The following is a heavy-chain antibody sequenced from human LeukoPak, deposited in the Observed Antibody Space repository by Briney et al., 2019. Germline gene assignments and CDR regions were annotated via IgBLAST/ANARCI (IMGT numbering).Heavy chain of an antibody. J-gene: IGHJ6*03. CDR1: GFTFSSYA. Sequence: GRSLGLSCAASGFTFSSYAMHWVRQAPGKGLEWVAVISYDGSNKYYADSVKGRFTISRDNSKNTLYLQMNSLRAEDTAVYYCARDSPAIFGVVLYYYYMDVWGKGTTVTVSS. CDR3: ARDSPAIFGVVLYYYYMDV. V-gene: IGHV3-30*01. D-gene: IGHD3-3*01. CDR2: ISYDGSNK.